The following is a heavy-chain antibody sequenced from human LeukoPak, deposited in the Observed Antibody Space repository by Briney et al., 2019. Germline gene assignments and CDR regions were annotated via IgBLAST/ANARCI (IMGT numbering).Heavy chain of an antibody. CDR2: IYSGGST. CDR1: RFTFSTSW. CDR3: ARDTVTTTFNYYYGMDV. V-gene: IGHV3-53*01. D-gene: IGHD4-17*01. Sequence: GGSLRLSCVASRFTFSTSWMTWVRQAPGKGLEWVSVIYSGGSTYYADSVKGRFTISRDNSKNTLYLQMNSLRAEDTAVYYCARDTVTTTFNYYYGMDVWGQGTTVTVSS. J-gene: IGHJ6*02.